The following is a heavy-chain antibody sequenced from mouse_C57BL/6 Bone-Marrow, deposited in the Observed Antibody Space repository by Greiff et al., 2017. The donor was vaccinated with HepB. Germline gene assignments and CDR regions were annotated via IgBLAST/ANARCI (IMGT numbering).Heavy chain of an antibody. CDR2: INPSSGYT. J-gene: IGHJ1*03. D-gene: IGHD1-1*01. CDR3: ARRKGSSYWYFDV. Sequence: QVHVKQSGAELARPGASVKMSCKASGYTFTSYTMHWVNQRPGQGLEWIGYINPSSGYTKYNQKFKDKATLTADKSSSTAYMQLSSLTSEDSAVYYCARRKGSSYWYFDVWGTGTTVTVSS. CDR1: GYTFTSYT. V-gene: IGHV1-4*01.